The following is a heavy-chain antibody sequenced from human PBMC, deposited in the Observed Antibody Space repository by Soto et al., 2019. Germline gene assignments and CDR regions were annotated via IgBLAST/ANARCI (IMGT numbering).Heavy chain of an antibody. CDR2: IYYSGNT. CDR3: ARAAGHFDTTWFDT. CDR1: GCSISSYY. V-gene: IGHV4-59*01. D-gene: IGHD3-9*01. J-gene: IGHJ5*02. Sequence: PSETLSLTCTVSGCSISSYYWSWIRQPPGKGLEWIGYIYYSGNTNYNPSLKSRVTISVDTSKNQFSLKLSSVTAADTAVYYCARAAGHFDTTWFDTWGQGTLVTVSS.